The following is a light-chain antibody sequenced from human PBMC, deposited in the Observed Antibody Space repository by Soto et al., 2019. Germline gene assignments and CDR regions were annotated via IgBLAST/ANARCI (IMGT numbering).Light chain of an antibody. CDR3: LQDYNYPRT. J-gene: IGKJ2*01. V-gene: IGKV1-6*01. CDR2: AAS. Sequence: AIQMTQTPSSRSASVGDRVTMTCRASQGIRNDLGWYQQKPGKAPKLLIYAASSLQSGVPSRFSGSGSGTDFTLTISSLQPEDFATYYCLQDYNYPRTFGQGTKLEIK. CDR1: QGIRND.